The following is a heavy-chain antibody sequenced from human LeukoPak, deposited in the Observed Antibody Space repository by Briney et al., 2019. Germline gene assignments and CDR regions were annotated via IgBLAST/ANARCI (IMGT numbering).Heavy chain of an antibody. CDR2: IDPSDSYT. CDR1: GYSSTSYW. D-gene: IGHD6-25*01. CDR3: ARLFSGRSWFDP. Sequence: GESLKISCKGSGYSSTSYWISWVRQMPGKGLEWMGRIDPSDSYTNYSPSFQGHVTISADKSISTAYLQWSSLKASDTAMYYCARLFSGRSWFDPWGQGTLVTVSS. J-gene: IGHJ5*02. V-gene: IGHV5-10-1*01.